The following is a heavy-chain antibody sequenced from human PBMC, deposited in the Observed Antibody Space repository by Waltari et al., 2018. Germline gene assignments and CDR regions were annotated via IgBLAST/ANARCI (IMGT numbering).Heavy chain of an antibody. CDR1: GLNFGSSW. D-gene: IGHD1-26*01. J-gene: IGHJ5*02. CDR3: VRARWDYLYFDT. V-gene: IGHV3-74*01. CDR2: STYDGTQK. Sequence: EVQLLESGGTIVQPGGSLKVACAASGLNFGSSWMPWVRQTPGTGLMGVSDSTYDGTQKKYADSGRGRFTISRDNAKSTLYLQMTDLRAEDTAVYFCVRARWDYLYFDTWGQGTLVTVSS.